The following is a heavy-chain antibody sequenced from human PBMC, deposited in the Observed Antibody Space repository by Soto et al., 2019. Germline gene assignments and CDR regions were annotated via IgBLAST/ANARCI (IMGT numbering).Heavy chain of an antibody. CDR3: ASSPRGYCSSTSCRELGNYYGMDV. D-gene: IGHD2-2*01. V-gene: IGHV5-10-1*01. J-gene: IGHJ6*02. Sequence: GESLKISCKGSGYSFTSYWISWVRQMPGKGLEWMGRIDPSDSYTNYSPSFQGHVTISADRSISTAYLQWSSLKASDTAMYYCASSPRGYCSSTSCRELGNYYGMDVWGQGTTVTVSS. CDR2: IDPSDSYT. CDR1: GYSFTSYW.